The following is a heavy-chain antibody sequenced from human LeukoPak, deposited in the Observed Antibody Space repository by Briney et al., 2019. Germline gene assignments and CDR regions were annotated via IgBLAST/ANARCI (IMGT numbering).Heavy chain of an antibody. CDR1: GGSISSYY. CDR2: IYTSGST. V-gene: IGHV4-4*07. J-gene: IGHJ4*02. D-gene: IGHD2-15*01. Sequence: SETLSLTCTVSGGSISSYYWSWIRQPAGKGLEWIGRIYTSGSTNYNPSLKSRVTMSVDTSKNQFSLKLSSVTAADTAVYYCARRRGYCSGGSCRVLDYWGQGTLVTVSS. CDR3: ARRRGYCSGGSCRVLDY.